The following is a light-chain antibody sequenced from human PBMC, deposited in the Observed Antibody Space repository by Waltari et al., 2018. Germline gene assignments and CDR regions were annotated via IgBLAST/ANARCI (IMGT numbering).Light chain of an antibody. V-gene: IGKV1-17*01. CDR3: LQHNSYPWT. CDR2: AAT. CDR1: QGISSY. Sequence: DIQMTQSPSSLSASVGDTVTITCRASQGISSYLNWFQQKPGKAPKLLIYAATTLQSGVPSRFSGSGSGTEFTLTISSLQPEDFAAYYCLQHNSYPWTFG. J-gene: IGKJ1*01.